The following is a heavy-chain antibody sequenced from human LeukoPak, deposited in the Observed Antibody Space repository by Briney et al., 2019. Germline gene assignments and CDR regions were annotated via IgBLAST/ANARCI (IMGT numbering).Heavy chain of an antibody. J-gene: IGHJ4*02. D-gene: IGHD2-21*01. CDR1: GFTFTTYT. CDR2: VVGNGGTT. V-gene: IGHV3-64*02. Sequence: GGSLRLSCAASGFTFTTYTIHWIRQAPGKGLEYVSVVVGNGGTTYYADSVRGRFTISRDNSKNTVYLQMGSLRAEDTAVYYCARERAYYYFDYWGQGAQVTVSS. CDR3: ARERAYYYFDY.